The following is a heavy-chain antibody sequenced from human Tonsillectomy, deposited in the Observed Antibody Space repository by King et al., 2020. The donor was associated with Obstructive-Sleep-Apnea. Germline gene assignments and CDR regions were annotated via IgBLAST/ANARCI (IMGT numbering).Heavy chain of an antibody. J-gene: IGHJ4*02. CDR3: AKDFDTNDSRDY. Sequence: VQLVQSGGVVIQPGGSLRLSCAASGFTFDDYAMHWVRQAPGRGLEWGSLITWDGDTTYYADSVKSRFTISRDNSKNSLYLQMNNLRPEDTAFYYCAKDFDTNDSRDYWGQGTLVTVSS. CDR2: ITWDGDTT. D-gene: IGHD2-8*01. V-gene: IGHV3-43D*03. CDR1: GFTFDDYA.